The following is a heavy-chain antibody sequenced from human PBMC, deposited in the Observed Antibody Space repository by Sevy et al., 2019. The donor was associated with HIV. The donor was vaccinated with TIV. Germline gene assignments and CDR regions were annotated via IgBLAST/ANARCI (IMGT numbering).Heavy chain of an antibody. Sequence: GGSLRLSCAASGFTFSKYSMSWVRQPPGKGLEWVSTLSFGCGEINYAGSVEGRFTISRDNSKSSVYLQMNNLRPEDTAVYYCAREGCTKPHDYWGQGTLVTVSS. CDR2: LSFGCGEI. CDR3: AREGCTKPHDY. D-gene: IGHD2-8*01. J-gene: IGHJ4*02. V-gene: IGHV3-23*01. CDR1: GFTFSKYS.